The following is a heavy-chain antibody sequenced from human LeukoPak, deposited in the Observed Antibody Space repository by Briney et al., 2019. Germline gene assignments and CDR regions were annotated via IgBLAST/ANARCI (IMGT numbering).Heavy chain of an antibody. Sequence: PSETLSLTCSVSGASISDYYWSWIRQSPGKGLERIGYFYFSGTSTFNPSLQSRVTMSVDASKNQFSLKLTSVTAADTAVYYCVRHVTTGFNLFEYWGQGTLVTVSS. CDR1: GASISDYY. J-gene: IGHJ4*02. CDR2: FYFSGTS. V-gene: IGHV4-59*08. D-gene: IGHD5-24*01. CDR3: VRHVTTGFNLFEY.